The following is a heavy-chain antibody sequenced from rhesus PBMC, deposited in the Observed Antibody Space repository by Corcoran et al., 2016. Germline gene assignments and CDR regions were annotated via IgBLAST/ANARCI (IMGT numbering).Heavy chain of an antibody. CDR2: ISGSGGST. V-gene: IGHV4-173*01. Sequence: QLQLQESGPGLVKPSETLSVTCAVSGGSISSNYWSWIRQPPGKGLEWIGRISGSGGSTDDNPSLKSRGNISTDTSKNQFALELSSVTAADTAVYYCARGSPITIFGLVISEYFDYWGQGVLVTVSS. J-gene: IGHJ4*01. CDR1: GGSISSNY. D-gene: IGHD3-3*01. CDR3: ARGSPITIFGLVISEYFDY.